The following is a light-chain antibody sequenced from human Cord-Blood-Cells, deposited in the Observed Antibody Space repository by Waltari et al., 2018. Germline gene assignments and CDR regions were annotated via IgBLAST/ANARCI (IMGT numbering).Light chain of an antibody. CDR3: CSYAGSSTWV. J-gene: IGLJ3*02. CDR1: SSDVGSYNL. CDR2: EGS. V-gene: IGLV2-23*01. Sequence: QSALTQPASVSGSPGQSNTISCTGTSSDVGSYNLVSWYQQHPGKAPKLMIYEGSKRHSGVFNRFSGSKSGNTASLTISGLQAEDEADYYCCSYAGSSTWVFGGGTKLTVL.